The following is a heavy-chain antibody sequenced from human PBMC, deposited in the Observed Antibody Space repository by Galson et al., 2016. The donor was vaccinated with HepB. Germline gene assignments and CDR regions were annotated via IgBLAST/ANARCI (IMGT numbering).Heavy chain of an antibody. CDR2: IYYNGNS. Sequence: ETLSLTCSVSGGSVNSGSHYWTWIRQPPGKALEWIGNIYYNGNSNYNPALKSRLTIPIDTSTNHFSVKLSSFTTADTALYYCARVNGIRAGTGTGLIDFWGPGRLVTVAS. V-gene: IGHV4-61*03. CDR1: GGSVNSGSHY. D-gene: IGHD1/OR15-1a*01. J-gene: IGHJ4*02. CDR3: ARVNGIRAGTGTGLIDF.